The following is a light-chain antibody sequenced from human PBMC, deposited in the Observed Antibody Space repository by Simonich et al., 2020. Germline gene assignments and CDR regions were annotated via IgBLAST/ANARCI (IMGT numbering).Light chain of an antibody. CDR3: NSRDSSGNVV. CDR1: SLRSYY. CDR2: GKN. Sequence: SSELTQDPAVSVALGQTVRITCQEDSLRSYYASWYQQKPGQAPLLVIYGKNNRPSGIPDRFLGSSSGNTASLTITGAQAEDEADYYCNSRDSSGNVVFGGGTKLTVL. V-gene: IGLV3-19*01. J-gene: IGLJ2*01.